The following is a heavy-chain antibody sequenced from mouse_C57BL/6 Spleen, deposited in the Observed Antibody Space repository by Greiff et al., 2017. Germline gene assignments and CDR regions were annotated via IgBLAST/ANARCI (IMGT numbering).Heavy chain of an antibody. CDR2: FLPGSGST. V-gene: IGHV1-9*01. Sequence: VQLQQSGAELMKPGASVKLSCKATGYTFPGYWIEWVTQRPGPGLEWIGEFLPGSGSTNSNEKFKGKATVTADTSSNPAYMQLSSLTTEDAASYYCAGRYGSSYVRCAYGGQGTLVTVSA. CDR1: GYTFPGYW. D-gene: IGHD1-1*01. CDR3: AGRYGSSYVRCAY. J-gene: IGHJ3*01.